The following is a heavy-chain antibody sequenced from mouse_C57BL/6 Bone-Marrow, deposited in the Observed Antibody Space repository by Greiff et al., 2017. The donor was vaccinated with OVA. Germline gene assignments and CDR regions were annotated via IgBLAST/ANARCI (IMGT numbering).Heavy chain of an antibody. Sequence: EVQLQESGAELVRPGASVKLSCTASGFNIKDDYMHWVKQRPEQGLEWIGWIDPENGDTEYASKFQGKATITADTSSNTAYLQLSSLTSEDTAVDYCTDYYDYDAWFAYWGQGTLVTVSA. J-gene: IGHJ3*01. CDR2: IDPENGDT. CDR3: TDYYDYDAWFAY. D-gene: IGHD2-4*01. V-gene: IGHV14-4*01. CDR1: GFNIKDDY.